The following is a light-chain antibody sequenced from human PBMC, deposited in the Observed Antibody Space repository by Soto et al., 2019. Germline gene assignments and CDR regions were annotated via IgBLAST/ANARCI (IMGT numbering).Light chain of an antibody. CDR2: GAS. CDR1: QSVSSDY. J-gene: IGKJ5*01. CDR3: QQYGNSPIT. V-gene: IGKV3-20*01. Sequence: EIVLTQSPDTLSLSPGERATLSCRPSQSVSSDYLVWYQQKPGLPPRLLIYGASRRATGIPDRFSGSGSGTDFILTISRLEPEDFALYYCQQYGNSPITFGQGTRLEIK.